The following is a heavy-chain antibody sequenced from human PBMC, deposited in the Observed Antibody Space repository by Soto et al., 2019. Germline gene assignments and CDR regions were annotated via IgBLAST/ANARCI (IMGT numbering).Heavy chain of an antibody. CDR1: GGTFSSYA. V-gene: IGHV1-69*01. J-gene: IGHJ6*02. CDR3: ARDALAAAGYYYYYGMDV. Sequence: QVQLVQSGAEVKKPGSSVNVSCKASGGTFSSYAISWVRQAPGQGLEWMGGIIPIFGTANYAQKFQGRVTITADESTSTAYMELSSLRSEDTAVYYCARDALAAAGYYYYYGMDVWGQGTTVTVSS. CDR2: IIPIFGTA. D-gene: IGHD6-13*01.